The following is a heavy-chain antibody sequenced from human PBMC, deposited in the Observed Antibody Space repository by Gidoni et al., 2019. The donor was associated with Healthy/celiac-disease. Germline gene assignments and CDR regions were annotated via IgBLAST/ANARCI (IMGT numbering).Heavy chain of an antibody. CDR1: GYTFTSYA. J-gene: IGHJ4*02. CDR3: ARMDMITFGGASDY. CDR2: INAGNGNT. D-gene: IGHD3-16*01. V-gene: IGHV1-3*01. Sequence: QVQLVQSGAEVKKPGASVKVSCKASGYTFTSYAMHWVRQAPGQRLEWMGWINAGNGNTKYSQKFQGRVTITRDTSASTAYMELSSLRSEDTAVYYCARMDMITFGGASDYWGQGTLVTVSS.